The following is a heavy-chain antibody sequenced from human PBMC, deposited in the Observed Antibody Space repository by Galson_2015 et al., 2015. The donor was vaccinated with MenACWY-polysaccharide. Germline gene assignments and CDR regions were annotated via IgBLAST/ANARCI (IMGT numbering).Heavy chain of an antibody. J-gene: IGHJ6*03. V-gene: IGHV3-33*01. CDR3: ARDRTSCYIDV. CDR2: IYYDGSNK. CDR1: GFTFRNHG. Sequence: SLRLSCAAFGFTFRNHGMHWVRQAPGKGLEWVAVIYYDGSNKYYADSVKGRFTISRDNSKNTLDLQMNSLRGEDTGVYYCARDRTSCYIDVWGKGTTVTVSS. D-gene: IGHD1-7*01.